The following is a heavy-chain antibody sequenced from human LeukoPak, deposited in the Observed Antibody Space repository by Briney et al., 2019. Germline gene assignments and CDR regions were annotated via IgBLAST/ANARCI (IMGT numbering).Heavy chain of an antibody. CDR2: IYYSGST. V-gene: IGHV4-39*07. Sequence: SETLSLTCTVSDGSISSSSYYWGWIRQPPGKGLEWIGNIYYSGSTYYNPSLKSRVTISVNTSKNQFSLKLSSVTAADTAVYYCARDQGRWLVRTFDYWGQGTLVTVSS. D-gene: IGHD6-19*01. CDR3: ARDQGRWLVRTFDY. J-gene: IGHJ4*02. CDR1: DGSISSSSYY.